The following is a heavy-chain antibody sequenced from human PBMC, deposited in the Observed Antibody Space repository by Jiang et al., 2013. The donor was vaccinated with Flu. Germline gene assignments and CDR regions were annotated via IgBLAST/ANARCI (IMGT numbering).Heavy chain of an antibody. Sequence: GAEVKKPGESLKISCKGSGYSFTSYWIGWVRQMPGKGLEWMGIIYPGDSDTRYSPSFQGQVTISADKSISTAYLQWSSLKASDTAMYYCAISLKTDIVVVPAAMVAYGMDVWGQGTTVTVSS. CDR1: GYSFTSYW. V-gene: IGHV5-51*03. CDR2: IYPGDSDT. D-gene: IGHD2-2*01. CDR3: AISLKTDIVVVPAAMVAYGMDV. J-gene: IGHJ6*02.